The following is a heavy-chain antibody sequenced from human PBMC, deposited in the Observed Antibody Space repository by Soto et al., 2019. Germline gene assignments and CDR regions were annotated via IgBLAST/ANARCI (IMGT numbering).Heavy chain of an antibody. CDR3: ARVVGATNTLHN. V-gene: IGHV3-7*01. CDR1: GFTFSWYW. Sequence: EVQLVESGGGLVQPGGSLRLSCVDSGFTFSWYWMSWVRQAPGKGLEWVANIKQDGSEKHYADSVKGRFTISRDNAKNSLNLQISSLRAEDTAVYYCARVVGATNTLHNWGQGTLVTVSS. D-gene: IGHD1-26*01. J-gene: IGHJ4*02. CDR2: IKQDGSEK.